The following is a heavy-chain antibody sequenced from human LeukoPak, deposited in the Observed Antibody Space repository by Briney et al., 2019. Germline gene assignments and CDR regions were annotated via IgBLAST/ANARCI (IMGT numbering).Heavy chain of an antibody. CDR1: GFTFSSYG. CDR2: IWYDGSNK. CDR3: VREYVAVAAQTAFAI. D-gene: IGHD6-19*01. J-gene: IGHJ3*02. Sequence: PGRSPRLSCAASGFTFSSYGMHWVRQAPGKGLEWVAVIWYDGSNKYYADSVKGRFTISRDNSKNTLYLQMNSLRAEDTAVYYSVREYVAVAAQTAFAIWGQGTMVTVSS. V-gene: IGHV3-33*01.